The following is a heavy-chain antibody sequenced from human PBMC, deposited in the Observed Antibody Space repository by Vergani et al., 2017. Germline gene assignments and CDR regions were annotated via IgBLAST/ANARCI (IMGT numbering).Heavy chain of an antibody. Sequence: EVQLLESGGGLVQPGGSLRLSCAASGFTFSSYAMSWVRQAPGKGLEWVSAISGSGGSTYSADSVKGRFTISRDNSKTTLYLQMNSLRAEDTAVYYCARPQDGYNFPFDYWGQGTLVTVSS. D-gene: IGHD5-24*01. CDR3: ARPQDGYNFPFDY. J-gene: IGHJ4*02. CDR2: ISGSGGST. V-gene: IGHV3-23*01. CDR1: GFTFSSYA.